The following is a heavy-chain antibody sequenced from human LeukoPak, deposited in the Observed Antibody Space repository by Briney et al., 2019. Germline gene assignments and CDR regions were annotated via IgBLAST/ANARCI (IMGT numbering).Heavy chain of an antibody. Sequence: GGSLRPSCAASGFTFSDYYMSWIRQAPGKGLEWVSYISSSGSTIYYADSVKGRFTISRDNDKNSLYLQMNSLRDEDTAVYYCASLTVSGDAFDIWGQGTMVTVSS. CDR3: ASLTVSGDAFDI. CDR2: ISSSGSTI. CDR1: GFTFSDYY. V-gene: IGHV3-11*01. J-gene: IGHJ3*02. D-gene: IGHD3-3*01.